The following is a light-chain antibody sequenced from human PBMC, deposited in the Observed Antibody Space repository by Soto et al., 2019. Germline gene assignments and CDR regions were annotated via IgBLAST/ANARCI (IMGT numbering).Light chain of an antibody. Sequence: DIVVTQSPLSRLVTHGQPSSISFGSSRILPHKTGRTFLAWYHQKPGKSPQLLIYEASTRDTGVPARFSGSGSGTDFTLEISRVEPEDVAIYYCMQSTSLPITFGQGTRLEIK. J-gene: IGKJ5*01. CDR2: EAS. CDR3: MQSTSLPIT. CDR1: RILPHKTGRTF. V-gene: IGKV2D-29*02.